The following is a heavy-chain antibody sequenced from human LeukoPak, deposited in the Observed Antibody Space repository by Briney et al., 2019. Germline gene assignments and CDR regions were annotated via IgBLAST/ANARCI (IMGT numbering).Heavy chain of an antibody. CDR3: ARSKEDCCGSFDP. D-gene: IGHD2-15*01. V-gene: IGHV3-23*01. CDR2: ISGSGTT. Sequence: GGSLRLSCAASGFTFSSYAMSWVRQAPGKGLEWVSAISGSGTTYYADSVRGRFIVSRDNSKHTLYLQMSSLRAEDTAVYYCARSKEDCCGSFDPWGQGTLVTVSS. J-gene: IGHJ5*02. CDR1: GFTFSSYA.